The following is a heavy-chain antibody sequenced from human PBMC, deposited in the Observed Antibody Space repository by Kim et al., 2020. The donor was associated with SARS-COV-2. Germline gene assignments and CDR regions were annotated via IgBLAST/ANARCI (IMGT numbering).Heavy chain of an antibody. Sequence: GGSLRLSCAASGFTFSSYEMNWVRQAPGKGLEWVSYISSSGSTVYYAESVKGRFTMSRDNAKNSLYLQMNSLRVEDTAVYYCARDYYGSESYPLFDYWGQGTLVTVSS. V-gene: IGHV3-48*03. CDR2: ISSSGSTV. CDR3: ARDYYGSESYPLFDY. D-gene: IGHD3-10*01. CDR1: GFTFSSYE. J-gene: IGHJ4*02.